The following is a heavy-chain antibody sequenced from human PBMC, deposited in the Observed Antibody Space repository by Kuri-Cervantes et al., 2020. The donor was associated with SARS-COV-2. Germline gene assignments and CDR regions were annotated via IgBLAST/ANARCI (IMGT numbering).Heavy chain of an antibody. V-gene: IGHV3-30*18. D-gene: IGHD3-22*01. Sequence: GGSLRLSCAASGFTFSSYGMHWVRQAPGKGLEWVTVISYDGSNKYYADSVKGRFTISRDNSKNTLYLQMNSLRAEDTAVYYVAKDSDYYDSSGYYRYWGQGTLVTVSS. CDR2: ISYDGSNK. CDR3: AKDSDYYDSSGYYRY. CDR1: GFTFSSYG. J-gene: IGHJ4*02.